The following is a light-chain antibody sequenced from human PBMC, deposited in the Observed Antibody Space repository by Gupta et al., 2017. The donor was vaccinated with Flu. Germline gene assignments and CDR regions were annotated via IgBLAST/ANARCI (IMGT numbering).Light chain of an antibody. J-gene: IGKJ4*01. CDR2: DAA. Sequence: ELLFTPSPSTLSLSPGERATLSCRASQSVSSYLAWYQQKPGQAPRLLIYDAANRATGIAARLSGSGDGTDLNLTISSREPEDFAVYYCQQLSNGPPGLTFGGGTKVEIK. CDR3: QQLSNGPPGLT. V-gene: IGKV3-11*01. CDR1: QSVSSY.